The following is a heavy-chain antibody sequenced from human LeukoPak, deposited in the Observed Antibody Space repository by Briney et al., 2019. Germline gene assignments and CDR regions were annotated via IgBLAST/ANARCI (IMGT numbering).Heavy chain of an antibody. CDR3: ARTVTTGP. V-gene: IGHV3-66*02. D-gene: IGHD4-17*01. J-gene: IGHJ5*02. CDR1: GFAVSSSY. CDR2: IYSGGTT. Sequence: GGSLRLSCAASGFAVSSSYMSWVRQAPGKGPEWVSVIYSGGTTYYADSVKGRFTISRDNSKNTLYLQMNSLRLEDTAVYYCARTVTTGPWGQGTLVTVSS.